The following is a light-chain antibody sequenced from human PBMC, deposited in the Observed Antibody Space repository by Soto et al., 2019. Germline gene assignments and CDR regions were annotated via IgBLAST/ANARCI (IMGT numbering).Light chain of an antibody. CDR2: EVN. CDR3: SSHTPSITWV. CDR1: SSDVGYANY. J-gene: IGLJ3*02. V-gene: IGLV2-14*01. Sequence: QSALTQPASVSGSPGQSITISCTGTSSDVGYANYVSWYQQHPGKAPKLMIYEVNNRPSGVSDRFSGSKSGNTASLTISGLQADDEADYYCSSHTPSITWVFGGGTKVTVL.